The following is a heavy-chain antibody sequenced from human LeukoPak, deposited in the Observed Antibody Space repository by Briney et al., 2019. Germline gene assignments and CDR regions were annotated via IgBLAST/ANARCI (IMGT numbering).Heavy chain of an antibody. CDR1: GFTFSSYW. D-gene: IGHD5-24*01. CDR3: ARALWRLQPYYYYYGMDV. Sequence: GGSLRLSCATSGFTFSSYWMSWVRQAPGKGLEWVANIKQDGSEKYHVDSVKGRFTISRDNAKNSLYLQMNSLRAEDTAVYYCARALWRLQPYYYYYGMDVWGQGTTVTVS. J-gene: IGHJ6*02. V-gene: IGHV3-7*01. CDR2: IKQDGSEK.